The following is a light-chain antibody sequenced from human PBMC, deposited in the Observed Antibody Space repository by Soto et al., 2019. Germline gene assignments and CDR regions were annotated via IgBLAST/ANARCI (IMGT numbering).Light chain of an antibody. Sequence: NFMLTQPHSVSESPGKTVTISCTGSSGSIASNYVQWYQQRPGSAPTTVIYEDNQRPSGVPDRFSGSIDSSSNSAFLTISGLKTEDEADYYCQSYDSSNSWVFGGGTKLTAL. J-gene: IGLJ3*02. CDR3: QSYDSSNSWV. CDR2: EDN. CDR1: SGSIASNY. V-gene: IGLV6-57*02.